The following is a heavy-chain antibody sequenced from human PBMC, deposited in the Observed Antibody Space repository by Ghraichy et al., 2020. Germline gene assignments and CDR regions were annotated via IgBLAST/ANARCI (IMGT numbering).Heavy chain of an antibody. CDR2: IYTSGTT. D-gene: IGHD2-2*01. CDR3: AGSSIFSTSPGY. CDR1: GGSISCGDYY. V-gene: IGHV4-61*02. Sequence: SETLSLTCTVSGGSISCGDYYWIGIRRRAGKGLKWIGRIYTSGTTNYNYSLQSRVIMSVDTSRCHFSLTLTSVTAADTAVYFCAGSSIFSTSPGYWGQGTLVTVSS. J-gene: IGHJ4*02.